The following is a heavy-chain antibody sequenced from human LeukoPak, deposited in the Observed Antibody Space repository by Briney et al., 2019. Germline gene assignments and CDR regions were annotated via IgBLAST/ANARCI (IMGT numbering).Heavy chain of an antibody. Sequence: GGSLRLSSTVSGFTLSKMSWIRQALGKGLEWVSSIDYSGGSSYYPDSVKGRFTISRDDSKNTLYLQLNSLRADDTAVYYCARNSGWYGVSWGQGTLVTVSS. CDR3: ARNSGWYGVS. D-gene: IGHD6-19*01. CDR2: IDYSGGSS. J-gene: IGHJ4*02. V-gene: IGHV3-23*01. CDR1: GFTLSK.